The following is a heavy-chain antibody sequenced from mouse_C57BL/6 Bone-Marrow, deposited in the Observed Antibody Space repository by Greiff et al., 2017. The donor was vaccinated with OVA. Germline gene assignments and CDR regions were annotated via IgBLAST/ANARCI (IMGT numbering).Heavy chain of an antibody. CDR3: AREGDYGSSYWYFDV. V-gene: IGHV5-16*01. J-gene: IGHJ1*03. Sequence: EVNVVESEGGLVQPGSSMKLSCTASGFTFSDYYMAWVRQVPEKGLEWVANINYDGSSTYYLDSLKSRFIISRDNAKNILYLQMSSLKSEDTATYYCAREGDYGSSYWYFDVWGTGTTVTVSS. D-gene: IGHD1-1*01. CDR1: GFTFSDYY. CDR2: INYDGSST.